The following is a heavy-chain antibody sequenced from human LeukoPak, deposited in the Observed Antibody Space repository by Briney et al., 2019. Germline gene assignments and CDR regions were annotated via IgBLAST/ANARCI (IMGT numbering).Heavy chain of an antibody. Sequence: GGSLRLSCAASGFTFSSYAMNWVRQAPGKGLEWVSGISNSGGSTYYADSVKGRFTISRDNSKNTLYLQLNSLRAEDTAVYYCAKETSSSFDYWGQGTLVTVSS. J-gene: IGHJ4*02. D-gene: IGHD6-6*01. V-gene: IGHV3-23*01. CDR3: AKETSSSFDY. CDR2: ISNSGGST. CDR1: GFTFSSYA.